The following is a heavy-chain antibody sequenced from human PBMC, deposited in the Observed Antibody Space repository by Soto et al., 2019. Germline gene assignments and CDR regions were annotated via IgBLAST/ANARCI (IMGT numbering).Heavy chain of an antibody. J-gene: IGHJ4*02. D-gene: IGHD3-22*01. V-gene: IGHV3-30-3*01. CDR1: GFTFSSYA. CDR2: ISYDGSNK. CDR3: ATLEAMIVAKTGGY. Sequence: PGGSLRLSCAASGFTFSSYAMHWVRQAPGKGLEWVAVISYDGSNKYYADSVKGRFTISRDNSKNTLYLQMNSLRAEDTAVYYCATLEAMIVAKTGGYWGQGTLVTVSS.